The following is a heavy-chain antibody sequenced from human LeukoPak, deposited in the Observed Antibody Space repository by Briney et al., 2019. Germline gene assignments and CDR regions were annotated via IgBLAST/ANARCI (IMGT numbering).Heavy chain of an antibody. J-gene: IGHJ4*02. CDR3: ARVAGGGLYYDFWSGYRVVTAIGDFDY. Sequence: ASVKVSCKASGYTFTSYGISWVRQAPGQGLEWMGWISAYNGNTNYAQKLQGRVTMTTDASTSTAYMELRSLRSDDTAVYYCARVAGGGLYYDFWSGYRVVTAIGDFDYWGQGTLVTVSS. V-gene: IGHV1-18*01. CDR1: GYTFTSYG. D-gene: IGHD3-3*01. CDR2: ISAYNGNT.